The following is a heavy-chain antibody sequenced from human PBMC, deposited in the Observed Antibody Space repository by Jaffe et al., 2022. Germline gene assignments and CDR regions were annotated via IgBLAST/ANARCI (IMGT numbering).Heavy chain of an antibody. Sequence: EVQLVESGGGLVQPGGSLRLSCAASGFTFSNYWMSWVRQAPGKGLEWVANIKPDGGEKYYADSVKGRFTISRDNAKNSLYLQMNSLRAEDTAVYYCARDGYNELLGNWGQGTLVTVSS. D-gene: IGHD5-12*01. CDR1: GFTFSNYW. V-gene: IGHV3-7*01. J-gene: IGHJ4*02. CDR2: IKPDGGEK. CDR3: ARDGYNELLGN.